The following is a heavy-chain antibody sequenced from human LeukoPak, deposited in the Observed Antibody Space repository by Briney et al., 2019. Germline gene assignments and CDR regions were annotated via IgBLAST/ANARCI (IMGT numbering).Heavy chain of an antibody. J-gene: IGHJ4*02. CDR2: IYTSGST. Sequence: SQTLSLTCTVSGGSISSGSYYWSWIRQPAGKGLEWIGRIYTSGSTNYNPSLKSRVTISVDTSKNQFSLKLSSVTAADTAVYYCARGEDSSGWYVAAIDYWGQGTLVTVSS. D-gene: IGHD6-19*01. CDR1: GGSISSGSYY. V-gene: IGHV4-61*02. CDR3: ARGEDSSGWYVAAIDY.